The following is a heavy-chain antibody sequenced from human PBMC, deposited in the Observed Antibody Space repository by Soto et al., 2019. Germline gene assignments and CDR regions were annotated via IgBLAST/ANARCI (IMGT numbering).Heavy chain of an antibody. J-gene: IGHJ6*02. CDR1: GYSFSSHA. CDR2: IHAGNGNT. Sequence: QVQLVQSGAEVRKPGASVKVSCKASGYSFSSHAIHWVRQAPGQRLEWMGWIHAGNGNTKYSQNFQGRVTITRDISASAAYVELSNLISEDTAVYYCARCASVTGTVSFYYNGLDVWGQGTRVAVSS. V-gene: IGHV1-3*01. CDR3: ARCASVTGTVSFYYNGLDV. D-gene: IGHD2-8*02.